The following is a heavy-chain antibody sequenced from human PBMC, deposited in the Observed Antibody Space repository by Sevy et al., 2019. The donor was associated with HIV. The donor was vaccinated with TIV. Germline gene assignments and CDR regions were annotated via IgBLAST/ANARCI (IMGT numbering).Heavy chain of an antibody. CDR2: IHSGGKI. CDR1: GFTPSTYG. CDR3: AREDIVLGEDNYYGIDV. Sequence: GGSLRLSCAASGFTPSTYGMHWVRQAPGKGLEWVSVIHSGGKISYADSVQGRFTISRDNSKNTLYLQMNSLRAEDTAVYYCAREDIVLGEDNYYGIDVWGQGTTVTVSS. V-gene: IGHV3-NL1*01. J-gene: IGHJ6*02. D-gene: IGHD2-15*01.